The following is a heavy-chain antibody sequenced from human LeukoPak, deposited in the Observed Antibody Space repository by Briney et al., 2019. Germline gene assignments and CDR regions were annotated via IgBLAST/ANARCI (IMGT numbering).Heavy chain of an antibody. CDR3: ARARPFTVTTPSFDY. CDR1: GYTFTSYG. J-gene: IGHJ4*02. V-gene: IGHV1-18*01. CDR2: ISAYNGNT. Sequence: ASVKVSCKASGYTFTSYGISWVRQAPGQGLEWMGWISAYNGNTNYAQKLQGRVTMTTDTSTSTAYMELRSLRSDDTAVYYCARARPFTVTTPSFDYWGQGTLVTVSS. D-gene: IGHD4-17*01.